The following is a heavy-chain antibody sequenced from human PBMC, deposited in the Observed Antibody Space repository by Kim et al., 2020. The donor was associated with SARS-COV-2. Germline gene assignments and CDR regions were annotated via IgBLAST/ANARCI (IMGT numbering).Heavy chain of an antibody. CDR3: ARWQHGGPAEYFQH. V-gene: IGHV3-48*02. Sequence: GGSLRLSCAASGITFSNFNMNWVRQAPGKGLEWVSYISTSSTNIYYADSVKGRFTISRDNDKNSLYLQMNSLRDEDTAVYYCARWQHGGPAEYFQHWGQGNLVTVSS. J-gene: IGHJ1*01. CDR1: GITFSNFN. D-gene: IGHD2-15*01. CDR2: ISTSSTNI.